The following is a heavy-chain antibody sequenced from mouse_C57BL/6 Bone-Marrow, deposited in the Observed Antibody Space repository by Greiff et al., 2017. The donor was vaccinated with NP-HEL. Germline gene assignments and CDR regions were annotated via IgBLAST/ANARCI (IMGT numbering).Heavy chain of an antibody. CDR2: IHPNSGST. CDR3: ARITTVVGGGYFDY. V-gene: IGHV1-64*01. J-gene: IGHJ2*01. Sequence: QVQLQQPGAELVKPGASVKLSCKASGYTFTSYWMHWVKQRPGQGLEWIGMIHPNSGSTNYNEKFKSKATLTVDKSSSTAYMQLSSLTSEDSAVYYCARITTVVGGGYFDYLGQGTTLTVSS. D-gene: IGHD1-1*01. CDR1: GYTFTSYW.